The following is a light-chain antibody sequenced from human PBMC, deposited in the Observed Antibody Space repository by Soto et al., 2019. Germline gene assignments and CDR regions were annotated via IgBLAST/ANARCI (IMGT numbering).Light chain of an antibody. V-gene: IGLV4-69*01. CDR2: LNSDGSH. J-gene: IGLJ3*02. CDR1: SGHSSYA. CDR3: QTWGTGPWV. Sequence: QPVLTQSPSASASLGASVKLTCTLSSGHSSYAIAWHQQQPENGPRYLMKLNSDGSHSKGDGIPDRFSGSSSGAERYLTVSSLESEDEADYYWQTWGTGPWVFGGGTQLTVL.